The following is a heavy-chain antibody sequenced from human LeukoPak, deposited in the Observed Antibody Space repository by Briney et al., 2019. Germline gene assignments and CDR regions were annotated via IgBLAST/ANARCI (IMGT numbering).Heavy chain of an antibody. CDR2: ISWNSGSI. Sequence: PGGSLRLSCAASGFTFDDYAMHWVRHAPGKGLEWVSGISWNSGSIGYADSVKGRFTISRDNAKNSLYLQMNSLRAEDTALYYCEKDISQEDNCNSFFIWGQGTRVTVA. CDR1: GFTFDDYA. V-gene: IGHV3-9*01. CDR3: EKDISQEDNCNSFFI. D-gene: IGHD1-20*01. J-gene: IGHJ3*02.